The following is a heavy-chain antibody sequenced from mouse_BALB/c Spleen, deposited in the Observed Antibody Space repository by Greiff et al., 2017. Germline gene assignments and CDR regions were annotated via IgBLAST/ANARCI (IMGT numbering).Heavy chain of an antibody. J-gene: IGHJ3*01. D-gene: IGHD2-4*01. CDR1: GFTFSDYY. V-gene: IGHV5-4*02. Sequence: EVQRVESGGGLVKPGGSLKLSCAASGFTFSDYYMYWVRQTPEKRLEWVATISDGGSYTYYPDSVKGRFTISRDNAKNNLYLQMSSLKSEDTAMYYCARGGYYDYDAWFAYWGQGTLVTVSA. CDR2: ISDGGSYT. CDR3: ARGGYYDYDAWFAY.